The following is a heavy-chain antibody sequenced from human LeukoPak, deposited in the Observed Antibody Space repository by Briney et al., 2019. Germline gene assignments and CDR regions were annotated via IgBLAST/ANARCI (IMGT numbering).Heavy chain of an antibody. J-gene: IGHJ5*01. D-gene: IGHD6-13*01. CDR1: GFTFSSYA. CDR2: IWYDGSNK. CDR3: AKGGYSSSWFGDS. V-gene: IGHV3-33*06. Sequence: GGSLRLSCAASGFTFSSYAMHWVRQAPGKGLEWVAIIWYDGSNKYYADSVKGRFTISRDNSKSTLYLQMNSLRAEDTAVYYCAKGGYSSSWFGDSWGQGTLATVSS.